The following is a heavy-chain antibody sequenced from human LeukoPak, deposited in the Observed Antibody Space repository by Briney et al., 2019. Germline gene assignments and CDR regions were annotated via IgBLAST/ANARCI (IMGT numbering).Heavy chain of an antibody. D-gene: IGHD3-10*01. J-gene: IGHJ4*02. CDR1: GYTLTELS. V-gene: IGHV1-24*01. Sequence: ASVKVSCTVSGYTLTELSMHWVRQAPGKGLEWMGGFDPEDGETIYAQKFQGRVTMTEDTSTDTAYMELSSLRSEDTAVYYCATLLIYYGSGKLQDYWGQGTLVTVSS. CDR2: FDPEDGET. CDR3: ATLLIYYGSGKLQDY.